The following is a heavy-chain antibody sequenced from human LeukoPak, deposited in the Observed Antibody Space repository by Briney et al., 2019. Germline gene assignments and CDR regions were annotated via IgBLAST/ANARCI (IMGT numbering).Heavy chain of an antibody. CDR2: MNPNSGNT. V-gene: IGHV1-8*03. Sequence: ASVKVSCKASGYTFTSYDINWVRQATGQGLEWMGWMNPNSGNTGYAQKFQGRVTITTDESTTSAYMEMNSLRSEDTAVYYCARPKDSWNHVFDHWGQGTLVTVSS. J-gene: IGHJ4*02. CDR3: ARPKDSWNHVFDH. CDR1: GYTFTSYD. D-gene: IGHD1-20*01.